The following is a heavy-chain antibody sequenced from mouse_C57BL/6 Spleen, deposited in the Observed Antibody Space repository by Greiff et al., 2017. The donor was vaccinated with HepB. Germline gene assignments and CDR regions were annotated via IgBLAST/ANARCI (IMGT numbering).Heavy chain of an antibody. Sequence: EVKLVESGGGLVQPGGSLSLSCAASGFTFTDYYMSWVRQPPGKALEWLGFIRNKANGYTTEYSASVKGRFTISRDNSQSILYLQRNALRDEDSATYYCARSPDGNYDYWGQGTTLTVSS. D-gene: IGHD2-1*01. CDR2: IRNKANGYTT. V-gene: IGHV7-3*01. CDR3: ARSPDGNYDY. J-gene: IGHJ2*01. CDR1: GFTFTDYY.